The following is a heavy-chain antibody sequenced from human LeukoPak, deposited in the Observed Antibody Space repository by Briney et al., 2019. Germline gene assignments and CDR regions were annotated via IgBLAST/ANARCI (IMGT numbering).Heavy chain of an antibody. CDR1: GGSISSYY. V-gene: IGHV4-4*07. J-gene: IGHJ3*02. D-gene: IGHD4-23*01. CDR3: ARDQAVTRFWAFDI. Sequence: SETLSLTCTVSGGSISSYYWSWLRQPAGKGLEWIGRIYTSGSTNYNPSLKSRVTMSVDTSKNQFSLRLSSVTAADTAVYYCARDQAVTRFWAFDIWGQGAMVTVSS. CDR2: IYTSGST.